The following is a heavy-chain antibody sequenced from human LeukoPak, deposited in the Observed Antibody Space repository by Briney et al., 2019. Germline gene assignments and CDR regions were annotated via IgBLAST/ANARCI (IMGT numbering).Heavy chain of an antibody. CDR1: GFTFSSYE. CDR2: ISSSGSTI. J-gene: IGHJ6*03. CDR3: ARESRFYMDV. V-gene: IGHV3-48*03. Sequence: GGSLRLSXAASGFTFSSYEMNWVRQAPGKGLEWVSYISSSGSTIYYADSVKGRFTISRDNAKNSLYLQMNSLRAEGTAVYYCARESRFYMDVWGKGTTVTVSS.